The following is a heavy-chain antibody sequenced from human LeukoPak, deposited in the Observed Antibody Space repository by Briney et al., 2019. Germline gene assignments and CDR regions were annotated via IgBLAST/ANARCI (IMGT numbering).Heavy chain of an antibody. Sequence: PSETLSLTCTVSGGSISSYYWSWIRQPPGKGLEWIGYIYYSGSTNYNPSLKGRVTISVDTSKNQFSLKLSSVTAADTAVYYCARFTQWELRSSWFDPWGQGTLVTVSS. CDR1: GGSISSYY. V-gene: IGHV4-59*08. D-gene: IGHD1-26*01. CDR3: ARFTQWELRSSWFDP. CDR2: IYYSGST. J-gene: IGHJ5*02.